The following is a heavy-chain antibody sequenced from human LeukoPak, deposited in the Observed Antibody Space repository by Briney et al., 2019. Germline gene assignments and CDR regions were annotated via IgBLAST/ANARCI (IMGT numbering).Heavy chain of an antibody. J-gene: IGHJ4*02. V-gene: IGHV3-7*01. Sequence: GGSLRLSCAASGFTFSSYSMNWVRQAPGKGLEWVANIKQDGSEKYYVDSVKGRFTISRDNAKNSLYLQMNSLRAEDTAVYYCARSVASRIGGYFDYWGQGTLVTVSS. CDR2: IKQDGSEK. D-gene: IGHD6-19*01. CDR3: ARSVASRIGGYFDY. CDR1: GFTFSSYS.